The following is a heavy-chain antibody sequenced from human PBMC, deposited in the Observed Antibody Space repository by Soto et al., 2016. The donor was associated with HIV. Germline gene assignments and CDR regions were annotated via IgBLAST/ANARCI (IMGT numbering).Heavy chain of an antibody. CDR2: TYYQGNT. CDR3: ASHTSTYYDILTGYLIDSPYEF. CDR1: GDSVSSARSY. Sequence: VQLQESGPGLVKPSETLSLFCTVSGDSVSSARSYWSWIRQPPGKGLEWIGYTYYQGNTDYNPSLKSRVTMSIDTSMNRFSLKLTSVTAADTAVYYCASHTSTYYDILTGYLIDSPYEFWGRESRSPSPQ. V-gene: IGHV4-61*01. J-gene: IGHJ4*02. D-gene: IGHD3-9*01.